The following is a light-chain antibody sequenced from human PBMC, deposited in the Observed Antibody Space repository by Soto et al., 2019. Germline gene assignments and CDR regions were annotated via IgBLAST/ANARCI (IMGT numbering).Light chain of an antibody. J-gene: IGLJ2*01. CDR2: DVN. CDR3: SSYTSSSTLV. Sequence: QSALTQPASVSGSPGQSITISCTGTSSDVGGYNFVSWYQQHPGKAPKLMIYDVNRRPSGVSNRFSGYKSGNTASLTISGLQAEDEAGYYCSSYTSSSTLVFGGGTKLTVL. V-gene: IGLV2-14*01. CDR1: SSDVGGYNF.